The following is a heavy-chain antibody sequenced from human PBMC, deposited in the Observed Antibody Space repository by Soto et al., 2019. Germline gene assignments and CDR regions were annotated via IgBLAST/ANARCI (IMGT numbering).Heavy chain of an antibody. J-gene: IGHJ4*02. CDR1: GFTFSDDY. CDR3: ATRGDIVAN. V-gene: IGHV3-11*01. D-gene: IGHD2-21*01. Sequence: GGALRLSCAASGFTFSDDYMSWIRQAPGKGLEWVSYISSSGSITYYADSVKGRVTISRDNAKNSLYLQMNSLRAEDTAVYYCATRGDIVANWGQGTLVTVSS. CDR2: ISSSGSIT.